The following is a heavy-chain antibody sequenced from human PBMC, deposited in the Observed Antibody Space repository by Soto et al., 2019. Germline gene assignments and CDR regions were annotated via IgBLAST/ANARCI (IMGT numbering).Heavy chain of an antibody. CDR3: ARGPGLGPSAESKPAYYYYYYMDG. V-gene: IGHV1-2*04. Sequence: ASVKVSCKASGYTFTGYYMHWVRQAPGQGLEWMGWINPNSGGTNYAQKFQGWVTMTRDTSISTAYMELSRLRSDDTAVYYCARGPGLGPSAESKPAYYYYYYMDGWGKGTTVTVSS. CDR1: GYTFTGYY. J-gene: IGHJ6*03. CDR2: INPNSGGT. D-gene: IGHD7-27*01.